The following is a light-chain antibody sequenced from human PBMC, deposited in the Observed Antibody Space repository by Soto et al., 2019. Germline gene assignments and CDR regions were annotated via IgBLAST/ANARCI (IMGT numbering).Light chain of an antibody. CDR3: QQYGSSPPT. CDR2: GAS. J-gene: IGKJ5*01. Sequence: IVLTQSPGTLSLSPGERATLSCRASQSVSSSYLAWYQQKPGQAPRLLIYGASSRATGIPDRFSGSGSGSDFTLTISRLEPEDFAVYYCQQYGSSPPTSGQGTRLDIK. CDR1: QSVSSSY. V-gene: IGKV3-20*01.